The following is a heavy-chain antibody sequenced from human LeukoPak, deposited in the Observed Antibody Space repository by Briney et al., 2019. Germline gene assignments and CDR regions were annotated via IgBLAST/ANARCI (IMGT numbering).Heavy chain of an antibody. V-gene: IGHV1-2*02. D-gene: IGHD3-10*01. CDR3: ARSPFRGSGSEGYRSINYFDY. Sequence: ASVKVSCKASGYTFTGYYMHWVRQAPGQGLEWMGWINPNSGGTNYAQKFQGRVTMTRDTSISTAYMELSRLRSEDTAVYYCARSPFRGSGSEGYRSINYFDYWGQGTLVTVSS. CDR1: GYTFTGYY. CDR2: INPNSGGT. J-gene: IGHJ4*02.